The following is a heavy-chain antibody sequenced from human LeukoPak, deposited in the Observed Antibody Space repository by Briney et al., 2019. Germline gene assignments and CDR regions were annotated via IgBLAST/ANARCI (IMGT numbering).Heavy chain of an antibody. D-gene: IGHD3-3*01. Sequence: PGGSLRLSCTASGFTFGDYGMSWVRQAPGKGLEWVGFIRSKAYGGTTEYAASVKGRFTISRDDSKSTAYLQMNSLKTEDTAVYFCTRDEVFWSGSIFDYWGQGILVTVSS. J-gene: IGHJ4*02. CDR2: IRSKAYGGTT. CDR3: TRDEVFWSGSIFDY. CDR1: GFTFGDYG. V-gene: IGHV3-49*04.